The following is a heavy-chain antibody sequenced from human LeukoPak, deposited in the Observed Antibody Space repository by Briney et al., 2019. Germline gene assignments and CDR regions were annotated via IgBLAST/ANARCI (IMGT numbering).Heavy chain of an antibody. Sequence: GASVKVSCKAFGGSFISEAISWVRHAPGQGLEWMGGVIPIFGTANYAQKFQGRGTITTDESTSTAYMEVSSLRSEDTAVYYCGRKAGDCGGGSCYSIDYWGQGTLVTVSS. CDR2: VIPIFGTA. CDR3: GRKAGDCGGGSCYSIDY. D-gene: IGHD2-15*01. J-gene: IGHJ4*02. CDR1: GGSFISEA. V-gene: IGHV1-69*05.